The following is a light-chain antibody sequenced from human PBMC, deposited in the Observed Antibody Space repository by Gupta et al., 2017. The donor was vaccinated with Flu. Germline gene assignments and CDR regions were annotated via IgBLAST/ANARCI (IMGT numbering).Light chain of an antibody. CDR3: QQYNNWPRT. V-gene: IGKV3-15*01. CDR1: QSVSSN. Sequence: EIVMTQSPATLSVSQGERATPSCRASQSVSSNLAWYQQKPGQAPRRLIYGASTRATGIPARFSGSGSGTEYTLTISSLQSEDFAVYYCQQYNNWPRTFGQGTKVEIK. J-gene: IGKJ1*01. CDR2: GAS.